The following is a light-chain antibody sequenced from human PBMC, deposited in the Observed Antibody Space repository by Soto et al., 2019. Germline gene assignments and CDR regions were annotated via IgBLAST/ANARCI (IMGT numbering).Light chain of an antibody. V-gene: IGLV2-11*01. CDR3: CSYVGSYTWV. Sequence: QSVLTQPRSVSGSPGQSVTISCTGTSSDVGGYNYVSWYQQHPGKAPKLMIYDVSKRPSGVPDRFSGSKSGNTASLTISGLHAEDEADYYCCSYVGSYTWVFGGGTKLTVL. CDR2: DVS. J-gene: IGLJ3*02. CDR1: SSDVGGYNY.